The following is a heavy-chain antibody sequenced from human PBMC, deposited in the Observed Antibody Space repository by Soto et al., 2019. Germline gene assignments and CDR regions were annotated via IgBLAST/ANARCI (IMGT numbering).Heavy chain of an antibody. CDR3: ARDRVYCGGDWFAPGYGMDV. J-gene: IGHJ6*02. D-gene: IGHD2-21*02. CDR1: GYTFTSYG. Sequence: QVQLVQSGAEVKKPGASVKVSCKASGYTFTSYGISWVRQAPGQGLEWMGWISAYNGNTNYAQKLQGRVTMTTDTSTSTAYMELRSLGADDMAVYYCARDRVYCGGDWFAPGYGMDVWGQGTTVTVSS. CDR2: ISAYNGNT. V-gene: IGHV1-18*03.